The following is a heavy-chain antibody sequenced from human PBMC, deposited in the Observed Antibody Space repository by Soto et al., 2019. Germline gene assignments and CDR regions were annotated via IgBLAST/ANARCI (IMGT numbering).Heavy chain of an antibody. CDR1: GFTFSSYE. D-gene: IGHD3-3*01. J-gene: IGHJ6*02. CDR3: ARDYAFRDDFWSGSSYGMDV. V-gene: IGHV3-48*03. Sequence: PVGSLRLSCAASGFTFSSYEMNWVRQAPGKGLEWVSYISSSGSTIYYADSVKGRFTISRDNAKNSLYLQMNSLRAEDTAVYYCARDYAFRDDFWSGSSYGMDVWGQGTTVTVSS. CDR2: ISSSGSTI.